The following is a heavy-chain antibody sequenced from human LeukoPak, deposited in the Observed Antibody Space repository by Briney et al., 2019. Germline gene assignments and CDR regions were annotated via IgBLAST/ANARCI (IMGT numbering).Heavy chain of an antibody. Sequence: QTGGSRRLSCAASGFTFNNYAMSWVRQAPGKGLEWVSAISGSGGTTYYADSVKGRFTFSRDNSKNTLYLQMNSLRAEDTAVYYCAKGESTEHPLGAFDIWGQGTMVTVSS. CDR3: AKGESTEHPLGAFDI. CDR1: GFTFNNYA. D-gene: IGHD3-10*01. J-gene: IGHJ3*02. V-gene: IGHV3-23*01. CDR2: ISGSGGTT.